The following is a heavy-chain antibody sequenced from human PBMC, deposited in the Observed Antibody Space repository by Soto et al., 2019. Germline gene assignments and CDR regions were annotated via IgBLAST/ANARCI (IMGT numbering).Heavy chain of an antibody. CDR3: ARGRRYCTTTSCYPPALFPYGMDV. D-gene: IGHD2-2*01. J-gene: IGHJ6*02. V-gene: IGHV1-8*01. CDR2: INPDSDNT. Sequence: ASGKVSCKTSGYTFTNYDINWVRQAAGQGLEWMGWINPDSDNTGYAQKFQGRVTMTRDTSISTAYMELNSLRSEDTAVYYCARGRRYCTTTSCYPPALFPYGMDVWGQGTPVTVSS. CDR1: GYTFTNYD.